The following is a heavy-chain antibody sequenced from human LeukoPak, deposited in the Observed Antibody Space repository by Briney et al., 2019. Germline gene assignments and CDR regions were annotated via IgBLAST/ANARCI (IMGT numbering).Heavy chain of an antibody. CDR1: GGTFSSYA. CDR2: IIPIFGIA. D-gene: IGHD6-19*01. Sequence: ASAKVSCKASGGTFSSYAISWVRQAPGQGLEWMGRIIPIFGIANYAQKFQGRVTITADKSTSTAYMELSSLRSEDTAVYYCARIAVAGTGCFDYWGQGTLVTVSS. V-gene: IGHV1-69*04. J-gene: IGHJ4*02. CDR3: ARIAVAGTGCFDY.